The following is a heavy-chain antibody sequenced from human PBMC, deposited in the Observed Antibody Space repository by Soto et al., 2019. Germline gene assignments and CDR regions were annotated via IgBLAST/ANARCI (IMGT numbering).Heavy chain of an antibody. CDR2: ISYDGSNK. J-gene: IGHJ4*02. D-gene: IGHD3-3*01. CDR1: GFTFSSYA. Sequence: QVQLVESGGGVVQPGRSLRLSCAASGFTFSSYAMHWVRQAPGKGLEWVAVISYDGSNKYYADSVKGRFTISRDNSKNTLYLQMNSRRAEDTAVYYCARGTPKSVYDFWKVDYWGQGTLVTVSS. V-gene: IGHV3-30-3*01. CDR3: ARGTPKSVYDFWKVDY.